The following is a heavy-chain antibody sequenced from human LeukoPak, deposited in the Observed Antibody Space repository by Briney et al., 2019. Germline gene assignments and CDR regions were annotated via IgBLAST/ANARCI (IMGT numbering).Heavy chain of an antibody. CDR2: INPNSGGT. J-gene: IGHJ5*02. V-gene: IGHV1-2*02. D-gene: IGHD3-22*01. Sequence: ASVKVSCKASGYTFTGYYMHWVRQAPGQGLGWMGWINPNSGGTNYAQKFQGRVTMTRDTSISTAYMELSRLRSDDTAVYYCARVHYYDSSGYTRSTNWFDPWGQGTLVTVSS. CDR1: GYTFTGYY. CDR3: ARVHYYDSSGYTRSTNWFDP.